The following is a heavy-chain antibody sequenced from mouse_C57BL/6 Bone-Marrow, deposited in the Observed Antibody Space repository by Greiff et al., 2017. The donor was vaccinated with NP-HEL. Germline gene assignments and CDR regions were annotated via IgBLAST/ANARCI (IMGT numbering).Heavy chain of an antibody. CDR1: GFTFSSYT. D-gene: IGHD3-1*01. CDR2: ISGGGGNT. Sequence: DVQLQESGGGLVKPGGSLKLSCAASGFTFSSYTMSWVRQTPEKRLEWVATISGGGGNTYYPDSVKGRFTISRDNAKNTLYLQMSSLRSEDTALYYCARQGYAWYFDVWGTGTTVTVSS. CDR3: ARQGYAWYFDV. V-gene: IGHV5-9*01. J-gene: IGHJ1*03.